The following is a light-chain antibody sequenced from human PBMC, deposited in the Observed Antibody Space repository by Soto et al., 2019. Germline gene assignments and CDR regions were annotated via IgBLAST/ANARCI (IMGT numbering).Light chain of an antibody. CDR3: SSYTSSSTLV. V-gene: IGLV2-14*01. CDR2: EVT. CDR1: SSDIGGYNY. Sequence: QSVLTQRASVSGSPGQSITISCTGTSSDIGGYNYVSWYQQHPGKAPKLMIYEVTNRPSGVSSRFSGSKSGNTASLTISALQAEDDADYYCSSYTSSSTLVFGGGTKVTVL. J-gene: IGLJ3*02.